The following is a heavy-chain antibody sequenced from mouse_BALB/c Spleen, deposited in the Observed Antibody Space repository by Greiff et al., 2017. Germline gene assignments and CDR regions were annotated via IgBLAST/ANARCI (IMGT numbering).Heavy chain of an antibody. CDR1: GFSLTDYG. CDR3: AKHGGFYAMDY. CDR2: MWGGGST. V-gene: IGHV2-6-5*01. Sequence: VKLQESGPGLVAPSQSLSITCTVSGFSLTDYGVSWIRQPPGKGLEWLGVMWGGGSTYYNSALKSRLSISKDNSKSQVFLKMNSLQTDDTAMYYCAKHGGFYAMDYWGQGTSVTVSS. J-gene: IGHJ4*01.